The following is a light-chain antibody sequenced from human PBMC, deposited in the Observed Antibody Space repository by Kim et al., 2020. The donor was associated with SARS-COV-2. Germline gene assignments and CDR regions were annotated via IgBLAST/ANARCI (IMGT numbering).Light chain of an antibody. CDR2: DAS. V-gene: IGKV3-11*01. CDR1: QSVSSS. CDR3: QQRSNWPGT. Sequence: LSPGERATLSCRASQSVSSSLAWYQQKPGQAPRLLIYDASNRATGIPARFSGSGSGTDFTLTISSLEPEDFAVYYCQQRSNWPGTFGQGTKVDIK. J-gene: IGKJ1*01.